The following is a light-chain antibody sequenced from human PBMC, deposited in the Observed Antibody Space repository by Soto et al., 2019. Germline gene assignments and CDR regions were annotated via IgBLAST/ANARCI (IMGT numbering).Light chain of an antibody. V-gene: IGKV3-15*01. CDR2: GAS. CDR1: QRVSSN. Sequence: EIVMTQSPATLSVSPGERATLSCRASQRVSSNLAWYQQKPGQAPRLLIYGASTMATGIPARFSGSGSGREFTLTISSLQSEDFAVYYCQQYNNWFTFGQGTKLEIK. CDR3: QQYNNWFT. J-gene: IGKJ2*01.